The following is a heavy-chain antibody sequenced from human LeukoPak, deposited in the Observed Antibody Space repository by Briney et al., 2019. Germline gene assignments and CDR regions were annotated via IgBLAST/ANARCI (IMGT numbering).Heavy chain of an antibody. Sequence: GGSLRLSCAASGFTFSSNWIYWVRQAPGKGLVWVSRIKNDESSISYADSVKGRFTISRDNAKNTVYLQMNSLRAEDTAVYYCTRSIYGDYSRDYWGQGTLVTVSS. CDR3: TRSIYGDYSRDY. D-gene: IGHD4-17*01. CDR2: IKNDESSI. V-gene: IGHV3-74*01. J-gene: IGHJ4*02. CDR1: GFTFSSNW.